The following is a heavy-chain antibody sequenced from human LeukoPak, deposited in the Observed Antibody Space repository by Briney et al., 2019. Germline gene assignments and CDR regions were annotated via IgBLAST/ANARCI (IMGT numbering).Heavy chain of an antibody. CDR1: GYTFTSYA. Sequence: ASVKVSCKASGYTFTSYAMHWVRQAPGQRLEWMGWLNAGNGNTKYSQKFQGRVTITRDTSASTAYMELSSLRSEDTAVYYCARYPVIVVVPAAIGNWFDPWGQGTLVTVSS. CDR3: ARYPVIVVVPAAIGNWFDP. J-gene: IGHJ5*02. D-gene: IGHD2-2*01. CDR2: LNAGNGNT. V-gene: IGHV1-3*01.